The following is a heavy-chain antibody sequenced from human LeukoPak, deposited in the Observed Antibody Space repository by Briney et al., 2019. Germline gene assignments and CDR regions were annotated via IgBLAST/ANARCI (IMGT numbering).Heavy chain of an antibody. CDR2: IYYSGST. CDR3: AREAGVPMD. D-gene: IGHD2-8*01. Sequence: SETLSLTCTVSGGSISSYYWSWIRQPPGKGLEWIGYIYYSGSTNYNPSLKSRVTISVDTSKNQFSLRLSSVTAADTAVYYCAREAGVPMDWGQGTLVTVSS. V-gene: IGHV4-59*01. J-gene: IGHJ4*02. CDR1: GGSISSYY.